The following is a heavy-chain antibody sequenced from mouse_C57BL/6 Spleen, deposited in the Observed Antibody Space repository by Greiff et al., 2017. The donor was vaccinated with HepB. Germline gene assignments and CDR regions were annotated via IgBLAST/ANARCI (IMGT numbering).Heavy chain of an antibody. CDR3: ESWSYSYAMDY. CDR2: IYPGDGDT. D-gene: IGHD2-12*01. V-gene: IGHV1-82*01. J-gene: IGHJ4*01. Sequence: QVQLKQSGPELVKPGASVKISCKASGYAFSSSWMNWVKQRPGKGLEWIGRIYPGDGDTNYNGKFKGKATLTADNSSSTAYMQLSSLPTEDSAVYVYESWSYSYAMDYWGQGTSVTVSS. CDR1: GYAFSSSW.